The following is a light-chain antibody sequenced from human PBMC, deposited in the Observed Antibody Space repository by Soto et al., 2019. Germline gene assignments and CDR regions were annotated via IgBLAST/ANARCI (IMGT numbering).Light chain of an antibody. CDR3: CSYAGSSNFVV. J-gene: IGLJ2*01. CDR2: EVS. Sequence: QSVLTQPASVSGSPGQSITISCTGTSSDVGSYNLVSWYQQHPGKAPKLMIYEVSKRPSGVSNRFSGSKSGNTASLTISGLQAEDEADYYCCSYAGSSNFVVFGGGTKLTVL. V-gene: IGLV2-23*02. CDR1: SSDVGSYNL.